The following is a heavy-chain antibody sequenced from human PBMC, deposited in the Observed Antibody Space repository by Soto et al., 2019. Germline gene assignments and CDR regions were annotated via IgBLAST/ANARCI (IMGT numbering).Heavy chain of an antibody. V-gene: IGHV4-31*03. D-gene: IGHD2-15*01. CDR3: ARGQVVVVAATLLNWFDP. CDR1: GGSISSGGYY. CDR2: IYYSGST. J-gene: IGHJ5*02. Sequence: QVQLQESGPGLVKPSQTLSLTCTVSGGSISSGGYYWSWIRQHPGKGLEWIGYIYYSGSTYYNPSLKSRGTISVDTSKNQFSLKLSSVTASDTAVYYCARGQVVVVAATLLNWFDPWGQGTLVTVSS.